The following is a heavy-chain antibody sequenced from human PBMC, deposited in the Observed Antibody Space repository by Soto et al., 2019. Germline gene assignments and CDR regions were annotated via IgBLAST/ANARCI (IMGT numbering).Heavy chain of an antibody. J-gene: IGHJ6*02. CDR1: GYTLSAYY. D-gene: IGHD2-2*01. Sequence: ASVKVSCKASGYTLSAYYLHWVRQAPGQRPEWMGWIRPDSGGTKYSPEFQGRVTMTTDTSINTAYMELSSLRSDDTSVYYCARGSVVSAGELSGLDVWGQGTTVPVS. CDR3: ARGSVVSAGELSGLDV. V-gene: IGHV1-2*02. CDR2: IRPDSGGT.